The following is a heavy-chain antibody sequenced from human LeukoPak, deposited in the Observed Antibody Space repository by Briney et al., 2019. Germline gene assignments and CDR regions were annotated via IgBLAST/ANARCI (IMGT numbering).Heavy chain of an antibody. Sequence: GGSLRLSCAASGFTFSSYAMHWVRQAPGKGLEWVAVISYDGSNKYYADSVKGRFTISRDNSKNTLYLQMNSLRAEDTAVYYCARALGYCSGGSCLVDYWGQGTLVTVSS. D-gene: IGHD2-15*01. V-gene: IGHV3-30-3*01. CDR1: GFTFSSYA. CDR3: ARALGYCSGGSCLVDY. CDR2: ISYDGSNK. J-gene: IGHJ4*02.